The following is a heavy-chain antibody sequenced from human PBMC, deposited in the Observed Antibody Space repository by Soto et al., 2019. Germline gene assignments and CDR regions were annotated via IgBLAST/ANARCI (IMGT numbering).Heavy chain of an antibody. J-gene: IGHJ6*02. CDR2: FYYSGST. Sequence: SETLSLTCTFSGFSIISGPYCLGWIRQPPGKGLEWIGTFYYSGSTYYNPSLESRVTISVDTSASTAYMELSSLRSEDTAVYYCARDPSYYGMDVWGQGTTVTVSS. CDR1: GFSIISGPYC. CDR3: ARDPSYYGMDV. V-gene: IGHV4-39*02.